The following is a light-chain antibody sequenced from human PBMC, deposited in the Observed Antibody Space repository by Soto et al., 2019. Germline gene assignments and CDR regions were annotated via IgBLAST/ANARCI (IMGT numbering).Light chain of an antibody. V-gene: IGLV2-14*03. CDR1: SSDVGGYNY. Sequence: QSALTQPASVSGSPGQSITISCTGTSSDVGGYNYVSWYQHHPGKAPKLLIYNVSDRPSGVSNRFSGSKSGNTASLIISGLQAEDEADYYRNSYTASRTLVFGGGTKLTVL. CDR2: NVS. CDR3: NSYTASRTLV. J-gene: IGLJ2*01.